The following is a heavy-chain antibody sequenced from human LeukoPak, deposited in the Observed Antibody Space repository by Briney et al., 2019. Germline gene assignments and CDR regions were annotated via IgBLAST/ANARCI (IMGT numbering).Heavy chain of an antibody. CDR2: ISSSGSTI. J-gene: IGHJ4*02. D-gene: IGHD3-22*01. CDR3: ARDTYYYDSRGYYVYYFGY. CDR1: GFTFCSYE. V-gene: IGHV3-48*03. Sequence: GGSLRLSCAASGFTFCSYEMDWVRQAPGKGLEWVSYISSSGSTIYYADSVKGRFTISRDNAKNSLYLQMNSLRAEDTAVYYCARDTYYYDSRGYYVYYFGYWGQGTLVTVSS.